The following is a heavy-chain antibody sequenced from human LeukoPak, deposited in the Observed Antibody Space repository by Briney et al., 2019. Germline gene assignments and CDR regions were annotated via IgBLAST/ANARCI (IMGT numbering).Heavy chain of an antibody. CDR2: IYHSGST. CDR1: GGSISSYY. D-gene: IGHD1-20*01. V-gene: IGHV4-30-4*08. Sequence: SETLSLTCTVSGGSISSYYWSWIRQPPGKGLEWIGYIYHSGSTYYNPSLKSRVTISVDTSKNQFSLKLSSVTAADTAVYYCAREPSYNWNPTTIDYWGQGTLVTVSS. CDR3: AREPSYNWNPTTIDY. J-gene: IGHJ4*02.